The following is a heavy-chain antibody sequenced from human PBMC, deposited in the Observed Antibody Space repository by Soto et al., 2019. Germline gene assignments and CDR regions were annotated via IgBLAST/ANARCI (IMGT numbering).Heavy chain of an antibody. CDR1: GYTFTSYY. CDR3: ARGLDGDYGSEWYFDL. Sequence: AASVKVSCKASGYTFTSYYMHWVRQAPGQGLEWMGIINPSGGSTGYAQKFQGRVTMTRDTSTSTVYMELSSLRSEDTAVYYCARGLDGDYGSEWYFDLWGRGTLVTVSS. V-gene: IGHV1-46*01. J-gene: IGHJ2*01. D-gene: IGHD4-17*01. CDR2: INPSGGST.